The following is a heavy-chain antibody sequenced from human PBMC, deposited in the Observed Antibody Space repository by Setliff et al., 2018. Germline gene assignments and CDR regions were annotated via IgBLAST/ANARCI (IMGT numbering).Heavy chain of an antibody. CDR2: IHYSGSP. V-gene: IGHV4-59*12. CDR1: GGSISSYY. J-gene: IGHJ6*03. CDR3: ARDLYSSSSGGFYYYYYYMDV. D-gene: IGHD6-6*01. Sequence: SETLSLTCTVSGGSISSYYWNWIRQPPGKGLEWIGYIHYSGSPNYHPSLKSRVSTSVDTSQNQISLKLSSVIAADTAVYYCARDLYSSSSGGFYYYYYYMDVWGKGTTVTVSS.